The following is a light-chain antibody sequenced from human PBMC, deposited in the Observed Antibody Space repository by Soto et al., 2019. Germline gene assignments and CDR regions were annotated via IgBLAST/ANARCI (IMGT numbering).Light chain of an antibody. CDR1: SSNIGAGYD. CDR3: QSYDSSLSGSKV. J-gene: IGLJ1*01. V-gene: IGLV1-40*01. Sequence: QSVLTQPPSVSGAPGQRVTISCTGSSSNIGAGYDVHWYQQLPGTAPKLLIYGNSNRPSGVPDRFSGSKSGTSASLAITGRKAENEADNDSQSYDSSLSGSKVLGTGTKVTV. CDR2: GNS.